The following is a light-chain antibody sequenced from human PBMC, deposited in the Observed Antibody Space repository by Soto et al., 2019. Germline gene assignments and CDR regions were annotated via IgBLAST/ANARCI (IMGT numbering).Light chain of an antibody. CDR3: QQHGSSPT. CDR2: GAS. Sequence: EMVLTQSPGTLSLSPGERATLSCRASQSVSSSYLAWYQQKPGQAPRLLIYGASSRATGIPDRFSGSGSGTDFTLTISRLEPEDFAVYYCQQHGSSPTFGQGTKVEI. CDR1: QSVSSSY. J-gene: IGKJ1*01. V-gene: IGKV3-20*01.